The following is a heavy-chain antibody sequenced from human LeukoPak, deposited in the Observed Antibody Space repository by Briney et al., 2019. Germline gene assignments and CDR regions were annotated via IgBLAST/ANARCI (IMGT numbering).Heavy chain of an antibody. V-gene: IGHV4-39*07. CDR1: GGSISSSSYY. J-gene: IGHJ6*03. CDR3: ARVGGSGSYYSFAYYYYMDV. Sequence: SETLSLTCTVSGGSISSSSYYWGWIRQPPGKGLEWIGSIYYSGSTYYNPSLKSRVTISVDTSKNQFSLNLSSVTAADTAVYYCARVGGSGSYYSFAYYYYMDVWGKGTTVTVSS. D-gene: IGHD3-10*01. CDR2: IYYSGST.